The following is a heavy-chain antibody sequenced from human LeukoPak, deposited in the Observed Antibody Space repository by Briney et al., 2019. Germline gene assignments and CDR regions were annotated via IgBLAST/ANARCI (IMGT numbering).Heavy chain of an antibody. D-gene: IGHD3-22*01. V-gene: IGHV3-21*01. Sequence: GGSLRLSCAASGFTFSSYSMNWVRQAPGKGLEWVSPISSSSSYIYYADSVKGRFTISRDNAKNSLYLQMNSLRAEDTAVYYCARDPGDYYDSSGYYLPPLDYWGQGTLVTVSS. CDR1: GFTFSSYS. CDR3: ARDPGDYYDSSGYYLPPLDY. CDR2: ISSSSSYI. J-gene: IGHJ4*02.